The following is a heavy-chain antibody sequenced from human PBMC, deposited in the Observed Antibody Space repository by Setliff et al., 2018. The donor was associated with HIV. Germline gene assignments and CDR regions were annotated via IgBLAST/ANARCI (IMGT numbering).Heavy chain of an antibody. V-gene: IGHV4-38-2*01. CDR2: IYQSGST. CDR1: GYSISSGYY. CDR3: ARHPGSTSNWYKGAFDF. D-gene: IGHD6-13*01. J-gene: IGHJ3*01. Sequence: SETLSLTCAVSGYSISSGYYWGWIRQPPGKGLEWIGCIYQSGSTYYTPSLNSRVTISVDTSKKQVSLKLSSVTAADTAVYYCARHPGSTSNWYKGAFDFWGQGRMVTVSS.